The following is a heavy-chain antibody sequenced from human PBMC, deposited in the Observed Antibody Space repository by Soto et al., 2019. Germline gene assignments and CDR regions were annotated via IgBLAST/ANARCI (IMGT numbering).Heavy chain of an antibody. D-gene: IGHD1-1*01. CDR2: LNGGTGQT. CDR3: ARGKGMEENYYYYGMDI. V-gene: IGHV1-3*01. Sequence: QVQVVQSGAEGKKPGASVKVSCKASGYTFSTYAIHWVRQAPGQSLEWMGWLNGGTGQTRYSQRFQDRVTITRDTSASTAYMEVSSLRPEDTAVYYCARGKGMEENYYYYGMDIWGQGTTVTVSS. J-gene: IGHJ6*02. CDR1: GYTFSTYA.